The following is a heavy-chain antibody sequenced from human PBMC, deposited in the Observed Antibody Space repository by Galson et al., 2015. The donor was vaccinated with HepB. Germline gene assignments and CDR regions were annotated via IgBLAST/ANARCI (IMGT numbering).Heavy chain of an antibody. D-gene: IGHD6-19*01. CDR2: ISSSSSYI. Sequence: SLRLSCAASGFTFSSYSMNWVRQAPGKGLEWVSSISSSSSYIYYADSVKGRFTISRDNAKNSLYLQMNSLRAEDTAVYYCARGEYSSGWYTHFDYWGQGTLVTVSS. CDR1: GFTFSSYS. J-gene: IGHJ4*02. V-gene: IGHV3-21*01. CDR3: ARGEYSSGWYTHFDY.